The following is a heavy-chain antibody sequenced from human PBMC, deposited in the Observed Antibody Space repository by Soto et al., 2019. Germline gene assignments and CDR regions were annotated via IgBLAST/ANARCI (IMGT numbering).Heavy chain of an antibody. Sequence: QVQLQESGPGLVKPSQTLSLTCTVSADSISRGDYYWSWVRQPPGKGLEWIGHISYSENTHYNPSLRSRGTISLDTSKIQFSLRLSPVTAADTAVYYCAGLGYSGDEVRAFEYWGQGTLVTVSS. D-gene: IGHD5-12*01. V-gene: IGHV4-30-4*01. CDR3: AGLGYSGDEVRAFEY. CDR1: ADSISRGDYY. CDR2: ISYSENT. J-gene: IGHJ4*02.